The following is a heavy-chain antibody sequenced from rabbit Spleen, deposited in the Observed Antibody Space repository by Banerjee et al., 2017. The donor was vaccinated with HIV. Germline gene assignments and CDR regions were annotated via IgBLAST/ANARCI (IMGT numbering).Heavy chain of an antibody. D-gene: IGHD1-1*01. Sequence: QSLEESGGGLVQPEGSLTLTCTASGFSFSSRYYMCWVRQAPGKGLEWIGCVGSGATGNTYYATWAKGRLTISKPSSTTVTLQMTSLTDADTAPYFCARNYVNTFDPWGQGTLVTVS. J-gene: IGHJ2*01. V-gene: IGHV1S40*01. CDR1: GFSFSSRYY. CDR3: ARNYVNTFDP. CDR2: VGSGATGNT.